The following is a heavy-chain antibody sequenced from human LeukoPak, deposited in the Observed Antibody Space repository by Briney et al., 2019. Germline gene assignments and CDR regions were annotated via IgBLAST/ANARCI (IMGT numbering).Heavy chain of an antibody. CDR3: ARRNPFPPGYCSSTSCYGPGQGGYYYYMDV. CDR2: IYNSGTS. Sequence: SDTLSLTCTVSGGSISSYYWSWIRQPPGKGLEWIGYIYNSGTSNYNPSLKSRVTISVDTSKNQFSLKLSSVTAADTAVYYCARRNPFPPGYCSSTSCYGPGQGGYYYYMDVWGKGTTVTVS. J-gene: IGHJ6*03. D-gene: IGHD2-2*01. V-gene: IGHV4-59*08. CDR1: GGSISSYY.